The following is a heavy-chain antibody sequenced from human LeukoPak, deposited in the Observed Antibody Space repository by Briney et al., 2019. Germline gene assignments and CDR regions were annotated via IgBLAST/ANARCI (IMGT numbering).Heavy chain of an antibody. V-gene: IGHV1-46*01. J-gene: IGHJ6*02. CDR1: GYTFTSYY. Sequence: GASVKVSCKASGYTFTSYYMHWVRQAPGQGLEWMGIINPSGGSTSYAQKFQGRVTMTRDTSTSTVYMELSSLRSEDTAVYYCARVCSSCRGLHYYYYGMDVWGQGTTVTVSS. D-gene: IGHD6-13*01. CDR2: INPSGGST. CDR3: ARVCSSCRGLHYYYYGMDV.